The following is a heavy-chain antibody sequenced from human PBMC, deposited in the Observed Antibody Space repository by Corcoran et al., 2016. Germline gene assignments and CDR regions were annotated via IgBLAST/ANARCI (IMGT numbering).Heavy chain of an antibody. J-gene: IGHJ3*01. CDR2: INAGNGNT. V-gene: IGHV1-3*01. CDR3: ARPDYYGSGSYYVDSFDL. D-gene: IGHD3-10*01. CDR1: GYTFTSYA. Sequence: QVQLVQSGAEVKKPGASVKVSCKASGYTFTSYAMHWVRQAPGQRLEWMGWINAGNGNTKYSQKFQGRVTITRDTSASTAYMELSSLRSEDTAVYYCARPDYYGSGSYYVDSFDLWGQGTMVTVSS.